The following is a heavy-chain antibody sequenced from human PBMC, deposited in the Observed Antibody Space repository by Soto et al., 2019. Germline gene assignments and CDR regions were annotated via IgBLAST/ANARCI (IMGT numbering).Heavy chain of an antibody. CDR3: ARMQRYCSGENCYSDAFDI. V-gene: IGHV4-59*01. J-gene: IGHJ3*02. D-gene: IGHD2-15*01. CDR2: SHYSGNT. CDR1: GGSITTYY. Sequence: QVQLQESGPGLVKPSETLSLTCTFSGGSITTYYWNWIRQPPGKGLEWIGYSHYSGNTNYNSSLNSRVTISIDTSKNQFSLRLNSVTAADTAVYYCARMQRYCSGENCYSDAFDIWGQGTMVTVSS.